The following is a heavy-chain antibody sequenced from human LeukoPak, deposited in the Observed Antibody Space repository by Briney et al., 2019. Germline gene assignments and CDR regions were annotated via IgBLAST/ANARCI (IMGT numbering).Heavy chain of an antibody. CDR2: IYPGDSDT. D-gene: IGHD2-21*02. J-gene: IGHJ4*02. CDR1: GNSFTSYW. V-gene: IGHV5-51*01. CDR3: ARSEAQVVTAFDY. Sequence: GESLKISCKGSGNSFTSYWIGWARQMPGKGLEWMGSIYPGDSDTTYSPSFQGQVTISADKSISTAYLQWSSLKASDTAMYYCARSEAQVVTAFDYWGQGTLVTVSS.